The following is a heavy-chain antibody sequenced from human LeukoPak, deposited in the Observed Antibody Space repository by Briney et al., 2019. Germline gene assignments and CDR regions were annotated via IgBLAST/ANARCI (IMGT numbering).Heavy chain of an antibody. CDR2: IYSGGST. V-gene: IGHV3-66*01. J-gene: IGHJ4*02. CDR1: GFTLSANF. D-gene: IGHD2-15*01. Sequence: GGSLRLSCAASGFTLSANFLTWVPQAPEKGVGWVSFIYSGGSTYYADSVKGRFTISRDNSKNTLYLQMNSLRGEDTAVYYCARYCSGGSCYDWGQGTLVTVSS. CDR3: ARYCSGGSCYD.